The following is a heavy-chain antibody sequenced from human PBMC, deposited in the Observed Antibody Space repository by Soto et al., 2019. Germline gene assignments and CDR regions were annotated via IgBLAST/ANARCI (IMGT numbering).Heavy chain of an antibody. CDR2: INPNSGGT. V-gene: IGHV1-2*04. J-gene: IGHJ6*02. CDR3: ARGEGRVVPSAYYYYGMDV. Sequence: QVQLVQSGAEVKKPGASVKVSCKASGYTFTGYYMHWVRQAPGQGLERMGWINPNSGGTNYAQKFQGWVTMTRDTSISTAYMELSRLRSDDTAGYYCARGEGRVVPSAYYYYGMDVWGQGTTVTVSS. CDR1: GYTFTGYY. D-gene: IGHD2-2*01.